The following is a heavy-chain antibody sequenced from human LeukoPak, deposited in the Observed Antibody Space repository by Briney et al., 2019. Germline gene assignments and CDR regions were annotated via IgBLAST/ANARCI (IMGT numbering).Heavy chain of an antibody. CDR1: GDSVRSDTYY. D-gene: IGHD3-22*01. Sequence: SSETLSLTCTVSGDSVRSDTYYWSWIQQPPGKGLEWIGFVYYSGRANYNASLKSRVTMSVDTSKNQFSLMLRSVTAADAAVYYCVRETTTEYYDSSGYYRQTEVFDAWGQGTMVTVSS. V-gene: IGHV4-61*01. CDR3: VRETTTEYYDSSGYYRQTEVFDA. J-gene: IGHJ3*01. CDR2: VYYSGRA.